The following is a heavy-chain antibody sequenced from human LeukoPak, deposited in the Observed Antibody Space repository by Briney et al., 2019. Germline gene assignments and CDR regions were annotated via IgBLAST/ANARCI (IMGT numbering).Heavy chain of an antibody. D-gene: IGHD3-10*01. J-gene: IGHJ3*02. Sequence: GGSLRLSCAAFGFIFSNYAMSGVRQAPGKGRDGVGAIGGSGCNTYYADSVKGRFTISRDNSSNPLYLEMNSLRAEDTAVYYCAKDYKGRFGELIAFDIWGQGTIVTVSS. CDR1: GFIFSNYA. CDR2: IGGSGCNT. V-gene: IGHV3-23*01. CDR3: AKDYKGRFGELIAFDI.